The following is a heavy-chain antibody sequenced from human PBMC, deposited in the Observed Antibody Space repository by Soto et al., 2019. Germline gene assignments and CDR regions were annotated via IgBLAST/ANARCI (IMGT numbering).Heavy chain of an antibody. V-gene: IGHV1-69*19. J-gene: IGHJ4*02. CDR2: IIPIFGTA. CDR1: GGTFSSYA. CDR3: ARDGLVGAIDYFDY. D-gene: IGHD1-26*01. Sequence: QVQLVQSGAEVKKPGSSVKVSCKASGGTFSSYAISWVRQAPGQGLEWMGGIIPIFGTANYAQKCQGRVTITADESTSTAYMELSSLRSEDPAVYYCARDGLVGAIDYFDYWGQGSLVTVSS.